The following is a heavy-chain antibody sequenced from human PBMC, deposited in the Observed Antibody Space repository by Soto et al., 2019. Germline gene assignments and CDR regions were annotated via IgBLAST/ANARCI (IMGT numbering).Heavy chain of an antibody. D-gene: IGHD6-6*01. CDR3: ARVLTAQLAGSNWFDP. J-gene: IGHJ5*02. CDR1: GGSISSSNW. V-gene: IGHV4-4*02. CDR2: IYHSGST. Sequence: SETLSLTCAVSGGSISSSNWWSWVRQPPGKGLEWIGEIYHSGSTNYNPSLKSRVTISVDKSKNQFSLKLSSVAAADTAVYYCARVLTAQLAGSNWFDPWGQGTLVTVFS.